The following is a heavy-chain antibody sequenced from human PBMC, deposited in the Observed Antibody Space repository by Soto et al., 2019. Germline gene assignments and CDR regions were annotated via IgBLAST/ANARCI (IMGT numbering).Heavy chain of an antibody. J-gene: IGHJ4*02. CDR3: AKDVQHYSSGSLDY. CDR1: GFTFSSYA. Sequence: GGSLRLSCSASGFTFSSYAMHWVRQAPGKGLEYVSAISSNGGSTYYADSVKGRFTISRDNSKNTLYLQMNSLRAEDAAVYYCAKDVQHYSSGSLDYWGQGTLVTVS. CDR2: ISSNGGST. D-gene: IGHD6-19*01. V-gene: IGHV3-64*04.